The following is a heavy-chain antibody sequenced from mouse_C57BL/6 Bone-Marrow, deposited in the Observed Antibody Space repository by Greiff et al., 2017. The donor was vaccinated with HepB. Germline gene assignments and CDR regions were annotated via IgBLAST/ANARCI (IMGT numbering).Heavy chain of an antibody. CDR3: ARDLFAY. Sequence: EVKVVESGGGLVKPGGSLKLSCAASGFTFSSYAMSWVRQTPEKRLEWVATISDGGSYTYYPDNVKGRFTISRDNAKNKLYLQMSQLKSEDTAMYYCARDLFAYWGQGTLVTVSA. V-gene: IGHV5-4*01. J-gene: IGHJ3*01. CDR1: GFTFSSYA. CDR2: ISDGGSYT.